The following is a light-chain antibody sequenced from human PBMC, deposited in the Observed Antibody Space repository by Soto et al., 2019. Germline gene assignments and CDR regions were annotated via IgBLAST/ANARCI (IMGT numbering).Light chain of an antibody. Sequence: EIVLTHSPGTLSLSPGERATLSCRASQSVSSSYLAWYQQKPGQAPRLLIYGASSRATGIPDRFSGSGSGTDFTLTIIRLEPEDFAVYYCQQYGSSPPITFGQGTRLEIK. J-gene: IGKJ5*01. CDR2: GAS. V-gene: IGKV3-20*01. CDR1: QSVSSSY. CDR3: QQYGSSPPIT.